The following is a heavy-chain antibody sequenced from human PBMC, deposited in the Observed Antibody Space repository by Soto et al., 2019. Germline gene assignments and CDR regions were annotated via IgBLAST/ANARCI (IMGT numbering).Heavy chain of an antibody. CDR2: ISSSSSYI. CDR1: GFTFSSYS. V-gene: IGHV3-21*01. J-gene: IGHJ4*02. Sequence: EVQLVESGGGLVKPGGSLRLSCAASGFTFSSYSMNWVRQAPGKGLEWVSSISSSSSYIYYADSVKGRFTISRDNAKNSLYLQMNSLRAEDTAVYYCARSPGVVVPAATFDYWGQGTLVTVSS. CDR3: ARSPGVVVPAATFDY. D-gene: IGHD2-2*01.